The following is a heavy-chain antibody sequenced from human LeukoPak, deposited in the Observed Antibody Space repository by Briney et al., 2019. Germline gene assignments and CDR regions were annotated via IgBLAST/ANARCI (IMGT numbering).Heavy chain of an antibody. CDR1: GGSISSDDYY. V-gene: IGHV4-31*03. CDR3: AMCSGAYNYGNDY. Sequence: ASQTLSLTCTVSGGSISSDDYYWSWIRQHPGKGLEWIGYIHYSGATYYNLSLKSRVSISVDTSKNQFSLKVSSVTVADTAVYYCAMCSGAYNYGNDYWGQGTLVTVSS. J-gene: IGHJ4*02. CDR2: IHYSGAT. D-gene: IGHD5-24*01.